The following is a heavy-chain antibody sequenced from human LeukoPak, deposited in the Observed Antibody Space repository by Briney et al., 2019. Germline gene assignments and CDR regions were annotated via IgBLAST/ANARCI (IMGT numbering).Heavy chain of an antibody. CDR2: IYHSGST. J-gene: IGHJ3*02. CDR3: AGAHCGGDCYSGRAFDI. CDR1: GGSISSSNW. V-gene: IGHV4-4*02. D-gene: IGHD2-21*02. Sequence: SGTLSLTCVVSGGSISSSNWWSWVRQPPGKGLEWIGEIYHSGSTNYKPSLKSRVTISVDKSKNQFSLKLSSVTAADTAVYYCAGAHCGGDCYSGRAFDIWGQGTMVTVSS.